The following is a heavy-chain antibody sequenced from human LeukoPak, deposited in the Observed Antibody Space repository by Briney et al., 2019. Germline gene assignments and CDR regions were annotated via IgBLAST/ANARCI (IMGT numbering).Heavy chain of an antibody. CDR1: GGSISSYY. D-gene: IGHD6-6*01. V-gene: IGHV4-4*07. J-gene: IGHJ4*02. CDR3: ARAASIAARATFDY. CDR2: IYTSGST. Sequence: SETLSLTXTVSGGSISSYYWSWIRQPAGKGLEWIGRIYTSGSTNYNPSLKSRVTISVDTSKNQFSLKLSSVTAADTAVYYCARAASIAARATFDYWGQGTLVTVSS.